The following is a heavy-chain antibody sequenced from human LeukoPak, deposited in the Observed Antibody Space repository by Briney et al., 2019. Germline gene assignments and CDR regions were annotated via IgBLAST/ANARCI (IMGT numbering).Heavy chain of an antibody. V-gene: IGHV1-18*01. J-gene: IGHJ4*02. Sequence: ASVKVSCKASGYTFTTYFISWVRQAPGQGLEWMGRISGNNGNANYAQNPQGRVTMTTDTSTSTAYMELRSLRSDDTAVYYCARDNPLGDDDLDYWGQGTLVTVSS. CDR2: ISGNNGNA. CDR3: ARDNPLGDDDLDY. CDR1: GYTFTTYF. D-gene: IGHD1-1*01.